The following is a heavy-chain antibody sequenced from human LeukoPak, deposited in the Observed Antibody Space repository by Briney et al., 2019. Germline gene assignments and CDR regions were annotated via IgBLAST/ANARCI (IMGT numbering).Heavy chain of an antibody. CDR3: ARLGSGLWFGEGSWFDP. CDR2: INHSGST. V-gene: IGHV4-34*01. J-gene: IGHJ5*02. D-gene: IGHD3-10*01. Sequence: KSSETLSLTCTVSGGSISSYYWSWIRQPPGKGLEWIGEINHSGSTNYNPSLKSRVTISVDTSKNQFSLKLSSVTAADAAVYYCARLGSGLWFGEGSWFDPWGQGTLVTVSS. CDR1: GGSISSYY.